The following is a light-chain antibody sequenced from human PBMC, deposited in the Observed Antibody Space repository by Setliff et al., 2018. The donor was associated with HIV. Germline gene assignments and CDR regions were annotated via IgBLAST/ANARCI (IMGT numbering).Light chain of an antibody. J-gene: IGLJ1*01. V-gene: IGLV2-14*01. Sequence: QSALAQPASVSGSPGQSITISCIGTSSDVGNYDYVAWYQQHPGNAPKLMIYEVSDRPSGVSNRFSGSKSGNTASLTISRLQAEDEADYFCSSNTSSSPLYVFATGTKVTVL. CDR1: SSDVGNYDY. CDR3: SSNTSSSPLYV. CDR2: EVS.